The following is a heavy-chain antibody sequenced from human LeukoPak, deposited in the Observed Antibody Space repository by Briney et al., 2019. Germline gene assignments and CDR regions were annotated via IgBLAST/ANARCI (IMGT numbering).Heavy chain of an antibody. CDR2: ISSSGSTI. CDR1: GFTFSDYY. J-gene: IGHJ5*02. CDR3: ARESDSSGYDGNWFDP. D-gene: IGHD3-22*01. V-gene: IGHV3-11*04. Sequence: GGSLRLSCAASGFTFSDYYMSWIRQAPGKGLEWVSYISSSGSTIYYADSVKGRFTISRDNAKNSLYLQMNSLRVEDTAVYYCARESDSSGYDGNWFDPWGQGTLVTVSS.